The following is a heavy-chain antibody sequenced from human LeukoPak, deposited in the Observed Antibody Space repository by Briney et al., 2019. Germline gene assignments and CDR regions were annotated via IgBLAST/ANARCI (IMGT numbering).Heavy chain of an antibody. CDR1: GGSISSYY. Sequence: PSETLSLTCTVSGGSISSYYWSWIRQPPGKGLEWIGYIYYSGSTNYNPSLKSRVSISVDTSKNQFSLKLSSVTAADTAVYYCARGPFGHSSGWYFYLDYWGQGTLVTVSS. J-gene: IGHJ4*02. CDR3: ARGPFGHSSGWYFYLDY. D-gene: IGHD6-19*01. V-gene: IGHV4-59*01. CDR2: IYYSGST.